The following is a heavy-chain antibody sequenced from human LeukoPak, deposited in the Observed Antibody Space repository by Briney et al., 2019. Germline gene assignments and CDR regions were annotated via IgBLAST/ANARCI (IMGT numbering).Heavy chain of an antibody. Sequence: PGGSLRLSCAASGFTFSSYWMSWVRQAPGKGLEWVANIKQDGSEKYYVDSVKGRFTISRDNAKNSLYLQMNSLRAEDTAVYYCARVVILWFGESGAFDIWGQGTMVTVSS. CDR1: GFTFSSYW. CDR3: ARVVILWFGESGAFDI. D-gene: IGHD3-10*01. CDR2: IKQDGSEK. J-gene: IGHJ3*02. V-gene: IGHV3-7*01.